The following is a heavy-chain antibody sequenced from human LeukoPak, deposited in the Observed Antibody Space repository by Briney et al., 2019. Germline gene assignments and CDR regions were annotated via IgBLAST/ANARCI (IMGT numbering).Heavy chain of an antibody. CDR2: VHPNSGNT. CDR1: GYPFTTWE. V-gene: IGHV1-8*01. J-gene: IGHJ4*02. Sequence: ASVKVSCKTSGYPFTTWEINWVRQAAGQGLEWMGWVHPNSGNTAYAQKFQGRVTMTRDTSISTANMELSGLRSEDTAVYYCARVPRVPAAIPFDYWGQGTLVTVSS. D-gene: IGHD2-2*01. CDR3: ARVPRVPAAIPFDY.